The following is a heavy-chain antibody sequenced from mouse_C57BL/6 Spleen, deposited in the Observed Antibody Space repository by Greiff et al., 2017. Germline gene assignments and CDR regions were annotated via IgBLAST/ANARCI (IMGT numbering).Heavy chain of an antibody. Sequence: QVQLKESGAELVKPGASVKLSCKASGYTFTEYTIHWVKQRSGQGLEWIGWFYPGSGSIKYNENFKDKATLTADKSASTVYMELSRLTAEDSAVYFWARHEGGYDDDRFDYWGQGTTLTVSS. D-gene: IGHD2-4*01. V-gene: IGHV1-62-2*01. J-gene: IGHJ2*01. CDR1: GYTFTEYT. CDR2: FYPGSGSI. CDR3: ARHEGGYDDDRFDY.